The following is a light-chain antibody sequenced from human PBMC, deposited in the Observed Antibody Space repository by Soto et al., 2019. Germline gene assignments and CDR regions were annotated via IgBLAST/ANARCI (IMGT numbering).Light chain of an antibody. CDR2: EVS. V-gene: IGLV2-14*01. CDR1: SSDVGGYKY. J-gene: IGLJ2*01. Sequence: QSVLTQPASVSGSPGQSITISCTGTSSDVGGYKYVSWYQQYPGKAPKLIIYEVSNRPSGVANRFSGSKSGNTASLTISGLQAEDEADYYCSSYTSSSTLDIFGGGT. CDR3: SSYTSSSTLDI.